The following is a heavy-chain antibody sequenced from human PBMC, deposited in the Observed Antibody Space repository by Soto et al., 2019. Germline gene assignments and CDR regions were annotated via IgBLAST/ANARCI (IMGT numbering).Heavy chain of an antibody. Sequence: SATLSLTCSVSGGTISGYYWSWIRQPPRKGLEWIGYMYYSGSTNYNPTLNSLVTISVDTSKRRFSLNLRSGTAADTAVYYCAKDTYYYDSSGYSYWGQGHLVTVS. V-gene: IGHV4-59*01. J-gene: IGHJ4*02. CDR1: GGTISGYY. CDR2: MYYSGST. D-gene: IGHD3-22*01. CDR3: AKDTYYYDSSGYSY.